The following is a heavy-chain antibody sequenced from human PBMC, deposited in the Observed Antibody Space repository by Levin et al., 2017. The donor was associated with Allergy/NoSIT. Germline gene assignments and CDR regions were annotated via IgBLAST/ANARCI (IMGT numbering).Heavy chain of an antibody. CDR1: GGSISSGDYY. D-gene: IGHD3-10*01. CDR3: AREPPGLLWFGEYDPHYYGMDV. V-gene: IGHV4-30-4*01. J-gene: IGHJ6*02. Sequence: SETLSLTCTVSGGSISSGDYYWSWIRQPPGTGLEWIGYIYYSGSTYYNPSLKSRVTISVDTSKNQFSLKLSSVTAADTAVYYCAREPPGLLWFGEYDPHYYGMDVWGQGTTVTVSS. CDR2: IYYSGST.